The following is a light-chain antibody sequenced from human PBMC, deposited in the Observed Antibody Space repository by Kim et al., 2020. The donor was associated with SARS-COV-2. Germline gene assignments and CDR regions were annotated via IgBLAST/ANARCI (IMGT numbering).Light chain of an antibody. CDR3: QQYHYWPYT. V-gene: IGKV3-15*01. Sequence: SVSPGERATLSWWASQSVTTNLAWYQQSPGQRPRLLIYGAFTRATGSPARFNGSGSGTEFTLTISSLQSEDLEVYHCQQYHYWPYTFGQGTKLE. CDR2: GAF. J-gene: IGKJ2*01. CDR1: QSVTTN.